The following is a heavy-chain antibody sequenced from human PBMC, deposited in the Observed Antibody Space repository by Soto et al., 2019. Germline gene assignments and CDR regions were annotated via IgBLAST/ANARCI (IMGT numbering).Heavy chain of an antibody. CDR3: ARVAAGPSGLDV. V-gene: IGHV3-48*01. Sequence: PGGSLRPSCSASGFTLSSYSMNWVRQAPGKGLEWVSYISSSSSTIYYADSVKGRFTISRDNAKNSLYLQMNSLRAEDTAVYYCARVAAGPSGLDVWGQGTTVTVSS. CDR2: ISSSSSTI. CDR1: GFTLSSYS. J-gene: IGHJ6*02. D-gene: IGHD6-13*01.